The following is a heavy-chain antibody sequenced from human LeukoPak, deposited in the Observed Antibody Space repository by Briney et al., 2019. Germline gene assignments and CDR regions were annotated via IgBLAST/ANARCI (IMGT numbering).Heavy chain of an antibody. J-gene: IGHJ4*02. V-gene: IGHV4-59*12. D-gene: IGHD6-13*01. CDR2: IYYSGST. Sequence: SETLSLTCTASGGSISSYFWSWIRQPPGKGLEWIGYIYYSGSTSYNPSLKSRVTISIDTSKNQFSLNLRSVTAADTAVYYCAGEVVATAGVDYWGQGTLVTVSS. CDR1: GGSISSYF. CDR3: AGEVVATAGVDY.